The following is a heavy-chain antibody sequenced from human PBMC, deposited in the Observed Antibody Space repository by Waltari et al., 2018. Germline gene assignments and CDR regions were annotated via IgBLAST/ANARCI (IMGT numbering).Heavy chain of an antibody. Sequence: QVQLVQSGAEVKKPGSSVKVSCKASGGTLSSYAISWVRQAPGQGLEWMGGIIPIFGTANYAQKFQGRVTITTDESTSTAYMELSSLRSEDTAVYYCARWPIAARDSLSPYFDYWGQGTLVTVSS. V-gene: IGHV1-69*05. D-gene: IGHD6-6*01. CDR2: IIPIFGTA. CDR3: ARWPIAARDSLSPYFDY. J-gene: IGHJ4*02. CDR1: GGTLSSYA.